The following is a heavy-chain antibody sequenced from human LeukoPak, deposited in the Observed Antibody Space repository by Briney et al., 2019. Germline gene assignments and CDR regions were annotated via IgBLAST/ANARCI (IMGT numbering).Heavy chain of an antibody. V-gene: IGHV4-38-2*02. Sequence: SETLSLTCTVSGYSISSGYYWGWIRQPPGKGLEWIGSIYHSGSTYYNPSLKSRVTISVDTSKNQFSLKLSSVTAADTAVYYCARDGTGANYGFWSGYYTGIFGFDPGGQGTLVTVSS. CDR3: ARDGTGANYGFWSGYYTGIFGFDP. D-gene: IGHD3-3*01. CDR1: GYSISSGYY. J-gene: IGHJ5*02. CDR2: IYHSGST.